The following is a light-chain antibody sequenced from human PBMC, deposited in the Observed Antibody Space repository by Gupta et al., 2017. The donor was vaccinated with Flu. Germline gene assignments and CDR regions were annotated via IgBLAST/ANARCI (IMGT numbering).Light chain of an antibody. J-gene: IGKJ1*01. V-gene: IGKV2-30*01. CDR3: RQGSHWPWA. CDR1: EGLVYSDGNTY. CDR2: QVS. Sequence: DVVMTQSPLSLLVTLGQPASISCRSSEGLVYSDGNTYLHWFQQRPGQAPRRLIYQVSYRDSGVPDRFSGSGSGTDFTLKISSVEAEDVGIYFCRQGSHWPWAFGQGTTVEIK.